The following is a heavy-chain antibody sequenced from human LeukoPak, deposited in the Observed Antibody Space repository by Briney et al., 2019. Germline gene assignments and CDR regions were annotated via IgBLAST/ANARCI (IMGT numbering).Heavy chain of an antibody. J-gene: IGHJ4*02. V-gene: IGHV3-7*01. D-gene: IGHD6-19*01. Sequence: GGSLRLSCVASGFTFSRYWMSWVRQAPGKGLEWVAKIKQDGSGEYYLDSVKGRITISRDNAKNSLYLQMNGLRADDTAVYFCTTGYSSGWYNEGNYWGQGTLVTVSS. CDR1: GFTFSRYW. CDR3: TTGYSSGWYNEGNY. CDR2: IKQDGSGE.